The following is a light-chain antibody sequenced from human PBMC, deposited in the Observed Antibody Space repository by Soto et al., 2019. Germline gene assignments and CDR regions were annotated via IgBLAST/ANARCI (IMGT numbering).Light chain of an antibody. V-gene: IGLV2-14*03. Sequence: QSALTQPASVSGSRGQSIAISCTGTSSDVGAYNSVSWYQQHPGRAPKLMIHDVSNRPSGVSNRFSGSKSGNTASLTISGLQAEDEADYYCSSYTSSSTYVFGTGTKVTVL. J-gene: IGLJ1*01. CDR1: SSDVGAYNS. CDR2: DVS. CDR3: SSYTSSSTYV.